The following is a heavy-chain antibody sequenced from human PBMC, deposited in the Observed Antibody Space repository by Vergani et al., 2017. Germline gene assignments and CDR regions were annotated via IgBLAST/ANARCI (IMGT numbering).Heavy chain of an antibody. J-gene: IGHJ6*02. CDR1: GYSFTSYW. D-gene: IGHD5-24*01. Sequence: EVQLVQSGAEVKKPGESLRISCKGSGYSFTSYWISWVRQMPXKGLEWMGRIDPSDSYTNYSPSFQGHVTISADKSISTAYLQWSSLKASDTAMYYCARRGADGYKLGYYYGMDVWGQGTTVTVSS. CDR2: IDPSDSYT. CDR3: ARRGADGYKLGYYYGMDV. V-gene: IGHV5-10-1*01.